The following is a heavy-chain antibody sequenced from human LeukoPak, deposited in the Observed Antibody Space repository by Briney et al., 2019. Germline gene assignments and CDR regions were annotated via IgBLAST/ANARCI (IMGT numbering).Heavy chain of an antibody. Sequence: SETLSLTCTVSGGSINNYYWSWIRQPPGKGLEWIGYIYYSGSTNYNPSLKSRVTISVDTSKNQFSLKLSSVTAADTAVYYCARDKYSRGWYSENWGQGTLVTVSS. V-gene: IGHV4-59*01. J-gene: IGHJ4*02. D-gene: IGHD6-19*01. CDR2: IYYSGST. CDR1: GGSINNYY. CDR3: ARDKYSRGWYSEN.